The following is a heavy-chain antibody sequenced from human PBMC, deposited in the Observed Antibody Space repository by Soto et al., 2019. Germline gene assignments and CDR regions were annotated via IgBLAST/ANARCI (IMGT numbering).Heavy chain of an antibody. CDR3: ARGSTIFGVVPG. D-gene: IGHD3-3*01. CDR2: MNPNSGNT. Sequence: ASVKVSCKASGYTFTSYDINWVRQATGQGLEWMGWMNPNSGNTGYAQKFQGRVTMTRNTSISTAYMELSSLRSEDTAVYYCARGSTIFGVVPGRGQGTLVTVSS. CDR1: GYTFTSYD. J-gene: IGHJ4*01. V-gene: IGHV1-8*01.